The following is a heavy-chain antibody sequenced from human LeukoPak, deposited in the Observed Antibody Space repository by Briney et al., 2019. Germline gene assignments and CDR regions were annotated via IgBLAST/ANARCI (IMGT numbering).Heavy chain of an antibody. CDR2: INHSGNT. V-gene: IGHV4-34*01. Sequence: SGTLSLTCAVYGGSFSDYYWSWIRQPPGKGLEWIGEINHSGNTNYNPSLKSRVSISVDTSKNHFSLKLTSVTAADTAVYYCARTPNIAARPFDYWGQGTLVTVSS. CDR1: GGSFSDYY. D-gene: IGHD6-6*01. J-gene: IGHJ4*02. CDR3: ARTPNIAARPFDY.